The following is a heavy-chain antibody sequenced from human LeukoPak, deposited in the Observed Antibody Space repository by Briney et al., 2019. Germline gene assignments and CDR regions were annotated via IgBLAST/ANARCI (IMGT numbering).Heavy chain of an antibody. CDR3: AKDFWSTYDAY. Sequence: HTGGSLRLSCAASGFTFSDFGMHWVRQAPGKGLEWVAYIRNDGGSRMYADSVKGRFTISRDDSKNTLSLQMNSLRAEDTALYYCAKDFWSTYDAYWGQGTVVTVSS. CDR2: IRNDGGSR. V-gene: IGHV3-30*02. CDR1: GFTFSDFG. D-gene: IGHD3-3*01. J-gene: IGHJ4*02.